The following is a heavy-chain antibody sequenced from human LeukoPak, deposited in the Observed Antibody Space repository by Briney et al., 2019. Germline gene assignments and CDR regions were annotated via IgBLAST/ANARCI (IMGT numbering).Heavy chain of an antibody. CDR3: ARLSSFAFDI. D-gene: IGHD3-16*02. Sequence: GGSLRLSCAASGFTCSTYVMSWVRQAPGKGLEWLSLILHNGDSTYYADSVKGRFTISRDNSKNMLYLQMNSLRAEDTAVYYCARLSSFAFDIWGQGTMVTVSS. V-gene: IGHV3-23*01. J-gene: IGHJ3*02. CDR1: GFTCSTYV. CDR2: ILHNGDST.